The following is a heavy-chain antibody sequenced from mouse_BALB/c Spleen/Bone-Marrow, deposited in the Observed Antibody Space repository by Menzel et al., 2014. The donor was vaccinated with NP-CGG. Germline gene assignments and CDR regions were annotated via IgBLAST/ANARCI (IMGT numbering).Heavy chain of an antibody. CDR2: ISTYSGNT. CDR3: ARGDGYYPYAMDY. V-gene: IGHV1-67*01. J-gene: IGHJ4*01. D-gene: IGHD2-3*01. CDR1: GYTFTDYA. Sequence: VQLQQSGPELVRPGVSVKISCKGSGYTFTDYAMHWVKQSHAKGLEWIGVISTYSGNTNYNQKFKGKATMTVDKSSSTAYMELARLTSEDSAIYYCARGDGYYPYAMDYWGQGTSVTVSS.